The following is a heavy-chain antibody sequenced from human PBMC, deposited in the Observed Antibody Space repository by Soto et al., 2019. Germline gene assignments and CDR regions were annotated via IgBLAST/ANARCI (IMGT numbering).Heavy chain of an antibody. V-gene: IGHV3-73*01. Sequence: EVQLVESGGGLVQPGGSLKLSCAASGFTFSGSAMHCVRQASGKGLEWVGRIRSKGNNYATAYGASLKGRFTTSRDDSKNTAYLQMNSLNTEDTAVYYCSRQASDFWSGKPQYYMDVWGKGTTVTVSS. CDR2: IRSKGNNYAT. CDR1: GFTFSGSA. CDR3: SRQASDFWSGKPQYYMDV. D-gene: IGHD3-3*01. J-gene: IGHJ6*03.